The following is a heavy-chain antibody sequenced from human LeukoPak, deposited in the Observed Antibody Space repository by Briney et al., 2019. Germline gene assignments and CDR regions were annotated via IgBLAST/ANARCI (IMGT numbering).Heavy chain of an antibody. V-gene: IGHV1-2*02. D-gene: IGHD6-19*01. Sequence: ASVNVSFKASVYSFTFYYFHWVRQAPGQGLEWMGWINPNSGDTNYAQKFQGRVTMTRDTSISTAYMELSRLGADDTAVYYCARDRPLFSSGDYYGMDVWGQGTTVTVSS. CDR2: INPNSGDT. CDR1: VYSFTFYY. CDR3: ARDRPLFSSGDYYGMDV. J-gene: IGHJ6*02.